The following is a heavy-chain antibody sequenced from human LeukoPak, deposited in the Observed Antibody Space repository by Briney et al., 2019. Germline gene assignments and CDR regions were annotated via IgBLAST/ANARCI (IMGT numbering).Heavy chain of an antibody. V-gene: IGHV1-2*02. CDR1: GYTFTGYY. CDR2: INPNSGGT. J-gene: IGHJ4*02. D-gene: IGHD3-3*01. CDR3: ARQSYYDFWSGYYYFDY. Sequence: ASVKVSCKASGYTFTGYYMHWVRQAPGQGLEWMGWINPNSGGTNYAQKFQGRVTMTRDTSISTAYMALSRLRSDDTAVYYCARQSYYDFWSGYYYFDYWGQGTLVTVSS.